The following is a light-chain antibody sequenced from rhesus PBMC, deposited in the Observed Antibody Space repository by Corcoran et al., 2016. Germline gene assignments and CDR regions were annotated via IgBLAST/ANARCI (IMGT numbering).Light chain of an antibody. CDR1: QSVSSS. CDR3: LQHSNWPLT. Sequence: EIVMTQSPATLSLSPGERVTLSCRASQSVSSSLAWYQQKPGQAPRLLIYGSSSRATGIPDRFSGSGSGTDFTLTSSSLEPEDFAVYYCLQHSNWPLTFGGGTKVELK. J-gene: IGKJ4*01. CDR2: GSS. V-gene: IGKV3-24*01.